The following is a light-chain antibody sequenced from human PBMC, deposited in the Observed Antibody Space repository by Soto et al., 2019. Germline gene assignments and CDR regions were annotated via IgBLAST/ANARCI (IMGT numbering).Light chain of an antibody. CDR3: QQYGSSPWT. Sequence: EIVLTQSPGTLSLSPGERATLSCRASQSISSSFLGWYQQKPGQAPRLLIYGASSRATGIPDRFSGSGSGTDFTLTTSRLEPEDFAVYYCQQYGSSPWTFGQGTKVEIK. J-gene: IGKJ1*01. CDR1: QSISSSF. CDR2: GAS. V-gene: IGKV3-20*01.